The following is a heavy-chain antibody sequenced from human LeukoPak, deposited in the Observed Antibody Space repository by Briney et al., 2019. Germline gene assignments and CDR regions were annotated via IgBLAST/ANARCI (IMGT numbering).Heavy chain of an antibody. Sequence: SEALSLTCTVSGGSISSSSYYWGWIRQPPGKGLEWIGSIYYSGTTYYNPSLNSRVTISVDTSKNQFSLKLSSVTAADTAVYYCANDIVATDDAFDIWGQGTMVTVSS. D-gene: IGHD5-12*01. V-gene: IGHV4-39*01. J-gene: IGHJ3*02. CDR2: IYYSGTT. CDR3: ANDIVATDDAFDI. CDR1: GGSISSSSYY.